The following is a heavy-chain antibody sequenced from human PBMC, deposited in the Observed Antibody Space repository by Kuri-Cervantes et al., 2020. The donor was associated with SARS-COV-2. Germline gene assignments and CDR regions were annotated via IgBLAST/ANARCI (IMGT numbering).Heavy chain of an antibody. CDR2: INHSGST. V-gene: IGHV4-34*01. CDR3: ARHQRYSSSSRGNYFDF. CDR1: GGSFSGYY. J-gene: IGHJ4*02. D-gene: IGHD6-6*01. Sequence: AESLRLSCTVYGGSFSGYYWSWLRQPPGKGLEWIGEINHSGSTNYNPSLKSRVTVSVDTSKNQFSLTVISVTAADTAVYYCARHQRYSSSSRGNYFDFWGQGAPVTVSS.